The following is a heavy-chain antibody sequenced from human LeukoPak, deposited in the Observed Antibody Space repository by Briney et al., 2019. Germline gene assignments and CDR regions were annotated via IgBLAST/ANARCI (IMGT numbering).Heavy chain of an antibody. J-gene: IGHJ6*04. CDR1: GFTFSSYA. CDR2: ISYDGSNK. D-gene: IGHD4-17*01. V-gene: IGHV3-30*04. Sequence: PGRSLRLSCAASGFTFSSYAMHWVRQAPGKGLEWVAVISYDGSNKYYADSVKGRFTISRDNSKNTLYLQMNSLRAEDTAVYYCAREVKESFDHGDYIYYYYGMDVWGKGTTVTVSS. CDR3: AREVKESFDHGDYIYYYYGMDV.